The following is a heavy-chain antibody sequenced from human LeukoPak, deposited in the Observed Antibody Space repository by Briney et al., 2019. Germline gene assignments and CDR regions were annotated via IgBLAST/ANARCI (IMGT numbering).Heavy chain of an antibody. V-gene: IGHV3-21*01. CDR1: GFTFSSYS. Sequence: GGSLRLSCAASGFTFSSYSMNWVRQAPGKGLEWVSSISSSSSYIYYADPVKGRFTISRDNAKNSLYLQMNSLRAEDTAVYYCARESVVVNAFDIWAKGQWSPSLQ. J-gene: IGHJ3*02. CDR3: ARESVVVNAFDI. D-gene: IGHD3-22*01. CDR2: ISSSSSYI.